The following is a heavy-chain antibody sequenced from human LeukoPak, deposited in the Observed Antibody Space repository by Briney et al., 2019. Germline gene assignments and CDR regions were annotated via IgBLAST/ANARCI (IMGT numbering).Heavy chain of an antibody. Sequence: ASVKVSCKASGYTFTGYYMHWVRQAPGQGLEWMGRINPNSGGTNYAQKFQGRVTMTRDTSISTAYMELSRLRSDDTAVYYCAREGWGFGELRGYYFDYWGQGTLVTGSS. V-gene: IGHV1-2*06. D-gene: IGHD3-10*01. J-gene: IGHJ4*02. CDR1: GYTFTGYY. CDR3: AREGWGFGELRGYYFDY. CDR2: INPNSGGT.